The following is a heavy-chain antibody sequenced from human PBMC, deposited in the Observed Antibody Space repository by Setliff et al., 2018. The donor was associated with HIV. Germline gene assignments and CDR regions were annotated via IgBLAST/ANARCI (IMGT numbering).Heavy chain of an antibody. CDR3: AKYWSSGYYAFFDY. D-gene: IGHD3-22*01. CDR1: GFTFSGYA. CDR2: ISGSGDGT. J-gene: IGHJ4*02. Sequence: GSLRLSCAASGFTFSGYAMSWVRQAPGKGLEWVSVISGSGDGTIYADSVKGRFTISRDNSKNTLYLQMNSLRAEDTAVYYCAKYWSSGYYAFFDYWGQGNLVTVSS. V-gene: IGHV3-23*01.